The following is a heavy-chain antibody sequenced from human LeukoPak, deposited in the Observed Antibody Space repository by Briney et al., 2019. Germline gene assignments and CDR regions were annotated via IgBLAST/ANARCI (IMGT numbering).Heavy chain of an antibody. J-gene: IGHJ4*02. D-gene: IGHD6-13*01. CDR1: GFTFTNAW. CDR2: IKQDGSEK. V-gene: IGHV3-7*02. CDR3: ARIRSNIAAAGRY. Sequence: PGGSLRLSCASSGFTFTNAWMSWVRQAPGKGLEWVANIKQDGSEKFYVDSVKGRFTISRDNAKNSLYLEMNSLRAEDTAVYYCARIRSNIAAAGRYWGQGTLVTVSS.